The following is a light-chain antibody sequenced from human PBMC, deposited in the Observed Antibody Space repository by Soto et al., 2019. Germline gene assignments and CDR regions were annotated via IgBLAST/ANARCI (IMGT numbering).Light chain of an antibody. Sequence: QSVLTQPHSVSAAPGQKVTISCSGSSSSIGNNYVFWYQQLPGTAPNLLIYDNDKRSSGIPDRFSGSKSGTSATLGIAGLKTGDEADYYCATWDRSLSVGVFGGGTQLTVL. CDR1: SSSIGNNY. V-gene: IGLV1-51*01. CDR2: DND. CDR3: ATWDRSLSVGV. J-gene: IGLJ2*01.